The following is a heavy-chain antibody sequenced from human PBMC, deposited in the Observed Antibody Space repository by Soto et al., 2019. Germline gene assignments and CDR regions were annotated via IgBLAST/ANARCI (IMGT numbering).Heavy chain of an antibody. CDR2: IYYSGST. CDR1: GGSISSGGYY. V-gene: IGHV4-31*03. Sequence: SETLSLSCTVSGGSISSGGYYWSWIRQHPGKGLEWIGYIYYSGSTYYNPSLKSRVTISVDTSKNQFSLKLSSVTAADTAVYYCAIRPTDAFDIWGQGTMVTVSS. CDR3: AIRPTDAFDI. J-gene: IGHJ3*02.